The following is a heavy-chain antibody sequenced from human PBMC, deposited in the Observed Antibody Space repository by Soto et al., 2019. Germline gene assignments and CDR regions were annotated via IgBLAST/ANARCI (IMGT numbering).Heavy chain of an antibody. J-gene: IGHJ4*02. D-gene: IGHD3-9*01. Sequence: SETLSLTCAVYDRSFSGYYWSWIRQPPGKGLEWIGEVNHSGSTNYNPSLKSRVTMSVDTSKNQFSLKLSSVTAADTAVYYCARGRRSGYNILAGYLTWEHYFHYGGQGTLLP. V-gene: IGHV4-34*01. CDR2: VNHSGST. CDR3: ARGRRSGYNILAGYLTWEHYFHY. CDR1: DRSFSGYY.